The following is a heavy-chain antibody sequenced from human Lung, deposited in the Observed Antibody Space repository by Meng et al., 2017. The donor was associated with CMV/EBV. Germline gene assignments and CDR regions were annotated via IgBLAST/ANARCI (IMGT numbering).Heavy chain of an antibody. CDR2: ISESDSSI. J-gene: IGHJ6*02. CDR1: GFTFRSYT. Sequence: GGSLRLXCAASGFTFRSYTMNWVRQAPGKGLEWISYISESDSSIFYADSVKVRFTISRDNAKNSLYLQMNSLGAEDTAVYYCARDPRGHYYYGMDVWGQGNXVXVSS. CDR3: ARDPRGHYYYGMDV. V-gene: IGHV3-48*03.